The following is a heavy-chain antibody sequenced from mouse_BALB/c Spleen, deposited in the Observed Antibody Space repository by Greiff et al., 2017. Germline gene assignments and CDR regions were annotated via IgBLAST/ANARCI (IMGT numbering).Heavy chain of an antibody. CDR2: ISDGGSYT. Sequence: EVKLMESGGGLVKPGGSLKLSCAASGFTFSDYYMYWVRQTPEKRLEWVATISDGGSYTYYPDSVKGRFTISRDNAKNNLYLQVSSLKSEDTAMYYCARESGLLLDYWGQGTTLTVSS. CDR1: GFTFSDYY. V-gene: IGHV5-4*02. CDR3: ARESGLLLDY. J-gene: IGHJ2*01. D-gene: IGHD2-3*01.